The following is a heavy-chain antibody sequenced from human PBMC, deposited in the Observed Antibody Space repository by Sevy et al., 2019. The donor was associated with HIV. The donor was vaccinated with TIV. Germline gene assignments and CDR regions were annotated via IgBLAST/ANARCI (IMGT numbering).Heavy chain of an antibody. V-gene: IGHV1-8*01. CDR1: GYTFTSYD. CDR2: MNPNSGNT. J-gene: IGHJ6*02. CDR3: ARVYYDSSGYYSKYYYYYGMDV. D-gene: IGHD3-22*01. Sequence: ASVKVSCKASGYTFTSYDINWVRQATGQGLEWMGWMNPNSGNTGYAQKFQGRVTMTRNTSISTAYMELGSLGSEETAVYYCARVYYDSSGYYSKYYYYYGMDVWGQGTTVTVSS.